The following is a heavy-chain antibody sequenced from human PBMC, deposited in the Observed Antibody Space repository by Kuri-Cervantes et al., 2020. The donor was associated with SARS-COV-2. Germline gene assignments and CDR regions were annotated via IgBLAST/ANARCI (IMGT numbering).Heavy chain of an antibody. V-gene: IGHV3-21*01. CDR3: ARAQRGLMVALDY. J-gene: IGHJ4*02. D-gene: IGHD5-12*01. Sequence: LSLTCAASGFTFSNYNMNWVRQAPGKGLEWVSSISSGSTYIYYADSVKGRFTISRDNAKNSLYLQMNSLRAEDTAVYYCARAQRGLMVALDYWGQGTLVTVSS. CDR2: ISSGSTYI. CDR1: GFTFSNYN.